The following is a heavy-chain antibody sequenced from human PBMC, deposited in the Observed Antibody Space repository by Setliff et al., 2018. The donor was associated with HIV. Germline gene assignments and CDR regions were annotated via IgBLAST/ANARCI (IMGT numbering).Heavy chain of an antibody. Sequence: SVKVSCKASGGTFSNYAFSWVRQAPGQGLEWMGGIIPIFGSTKYAQKFQGRVTITADESTSTADMELSSLRSEDTAIYFCAIDVLGGWLRPMPDFWGPGTLVTVSS. D-gene: IGHD5-12*01. CDR2: IIPIFGST. CDR3: AIDVLGGWLRPMPDF. J-gene: IGHJ4*02. V-gene: IGHV1-69*13. CDR1: GGTFSNYA.